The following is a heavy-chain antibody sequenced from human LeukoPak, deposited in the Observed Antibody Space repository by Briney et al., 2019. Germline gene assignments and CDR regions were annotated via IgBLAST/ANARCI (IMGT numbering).Heavy chain of an antibody. D-gene: IGHD4-17*01. CDR3: ARGNYGFNMDV. CDR2: ISSSSSYI. V-gene: IGHV3-21*01. J-gene: IGHJ6*03. Sequence: GGSLRLSCAASGFTFSSYSMNWVRQAPGKGLEWVSSISSSSSYIYYADSVKGRFTISRDNAKNSLHLQMNSLRAEDTAVYYCARGNYGFNMDVWGKGTTVTVSS. CDR1: GFTFSSYS.